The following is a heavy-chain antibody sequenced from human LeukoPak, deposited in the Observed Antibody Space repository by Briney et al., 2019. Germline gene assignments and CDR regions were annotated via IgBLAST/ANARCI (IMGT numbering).Heavy chain of an antibody. CDR2: ISDRGGST. Sequence: GGSLRLSCSASGFPFSSYAMHWVRQAPGKGLEYVSAISDRGGSTYYADSVKGRFTISRDNSKNTLYLQMSSLRAEDTAVYFCVRGYSFGPYGMDVWGQGTTVTVSS. D-gene: IGHD2-15*01. V-gene: IGHV3-64D*09. CDR1: GFPFSSYA. J-gene: IGHJ6*02. CDR3: VRGYSFGPYGMDV.